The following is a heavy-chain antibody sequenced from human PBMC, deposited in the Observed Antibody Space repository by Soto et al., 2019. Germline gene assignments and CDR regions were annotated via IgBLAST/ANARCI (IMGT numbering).Heavy chain of an antibody. D-gene: IGHD5-18*01. Sequence: LSLTCTVSGGSISSGGYYWSWIRQHPGKGLEWIGYIYYSGSTYYNPSLKSRVTISVDTSKNQFSLKLSSVTAADTAVYYCARSLVDTAMVGSVVENWFDPWGQGTLVTVSS. V-gene: IGHV4-31*03. CDR1: GGSISSGGYY. J-gene: IGHJ5*02. CDR2: IYYSGST. CDR3: ARSLVDTAMVGSVVENWFDP.